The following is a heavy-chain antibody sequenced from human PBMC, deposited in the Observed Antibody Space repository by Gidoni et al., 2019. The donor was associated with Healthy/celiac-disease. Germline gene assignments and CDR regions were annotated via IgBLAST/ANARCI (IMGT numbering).Heavy chain of an antibody. CDR3: ARRRAAAGYNWFDP. J-gene: IGHJ5*02. CDR2: INHSGST. V-gene: IGHV4-34*01. Sequence: QVQLQQWGAGLLKPSETLSLTCAVYGGSFSGYYWSWIRQPPGKGLEWIGEINHSGSTNYNPSLKSRVTISVDTSENQFSLKLSSVTAADTAVYYCARRRAAAGYNWFDPWGREPWSPSPQ. CDR1: GGSFSGYY. D-gene: IGHD6-13*01.